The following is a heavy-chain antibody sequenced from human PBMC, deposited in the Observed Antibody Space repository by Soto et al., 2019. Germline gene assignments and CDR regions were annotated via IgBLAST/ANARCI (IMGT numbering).Heavy chain of an antibody. D-gene: IGHD2-2*03. CDR2: INHSGST. Sequence: SETLSLTCAVYGGSFSNYYWSWIRQPPGKGLEWIGEINHSGSTNYNPSLKSRVTISVDTSENQFSLKLTSVTAADTAVYYCARRGPGYCSSTSCQYSYYGMDVWGQGTTVTVSS. J-gene: IGHJ6*02. CDR1: GGSFSNYY. V-gene: IGHV4-34*01. CDR3: ARRGPGYCSSTSCQYSYYGMDV.